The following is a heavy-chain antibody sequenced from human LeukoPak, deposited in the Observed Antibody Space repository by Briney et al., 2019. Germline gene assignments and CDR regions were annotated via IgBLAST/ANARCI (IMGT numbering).Heavy chain of an antibody. V-gene: IGHV3-48*03. D-gene: IGHD4-17*01. CDR2: ISSSCSNI. CDR1: GFTFSSYE. Sequence: GGSLRLPCAASGFTFSSYEMNWARHAPGKGLEWGSYISSSCSNIYYADSLKRRFTISRDNAKTSLYLQMSSLRAEETAVYYCARSSRYADYPLFDSWGQGTLVTVSS. J-gene: IGHJ4*02. CDR3: ARSSRYADYPLFDS.